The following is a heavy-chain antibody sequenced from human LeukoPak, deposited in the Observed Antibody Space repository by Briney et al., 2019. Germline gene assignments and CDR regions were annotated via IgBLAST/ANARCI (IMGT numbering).Heavy chain of an antibody. D-gene: IGHD2-2*01. J-gene: IGHJ3*02. CDR3: AKDTIYAFDI. CDR2: IKQDGTEK. CDR1: GFTFTTYW. Sequence: GESLRLSCAASGFTFTTYWMSWVRQAPGKGLEWVANIKQDGTEKYYVDSVKGRFTISRDNAKNSLDLQMNSLRVEDTAVYYCAKDTIYAFDIWGQGTMVTVSS. V-gene: IGHV3-7*01.